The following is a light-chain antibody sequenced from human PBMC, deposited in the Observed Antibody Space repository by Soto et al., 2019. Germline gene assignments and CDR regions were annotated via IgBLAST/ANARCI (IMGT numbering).Light chain of an antibody. CDR2: EVS. J-gene: IGLJ1*01. CDR3: SSYTSSTNYV. CDR1: SSDVGTYNY. V-gene: IGLV2-14*01. Sequence: QSVLTQPASGSGSPGQSITISCTGTSSDVGTYNYVSWYQQHPGKAPKLIIYEVSNRPSGVSNRFSGSKSGNTASLTISGLQAEDEADYYCSSYTSSTNYVFGAGTKVTVL.